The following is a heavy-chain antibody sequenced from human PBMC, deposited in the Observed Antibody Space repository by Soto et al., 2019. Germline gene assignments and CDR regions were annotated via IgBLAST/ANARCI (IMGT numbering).Heavy chain of an antibody. CDR3: ARGTSGAGLSLDV. CDR2: IYYSGRT. D-gene: IGHD6-19*01. Sequence: QGQLQESGPGLVKPSQTLSLTCTVSGGSISSGGYYWSWIRQHPGMGLEWFGYIYYSGRTYYNPSLKSRVTIAVDTSKNQFSLKLSSVTAADTAVYYGARGTSGAGLSLDVWGQGTTDTVSS. J-gene: IGHJ6*02. V-gene: IGHV4-31*03. CDR1: GGSISSGGYY.